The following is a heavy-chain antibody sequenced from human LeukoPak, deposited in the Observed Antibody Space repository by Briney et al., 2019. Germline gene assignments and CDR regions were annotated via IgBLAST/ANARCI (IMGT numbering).Heavy chain of an antibody. CDR2: ISTGSTYI. CDR1: GFTFSGYSGYT. J-gene: IGHJ4*02. CDR3: ARATDYFDY. V-gene: IGHV3-21*01. Sequence: PGGSLRLSCAASGFTFSGYSGYTMNWVRQAPGKGLEWVSSISTGSTYIYYADSVKGRFTISRDNAKNPLYLQMNSLRAEDTAVYYCARATDYFDYWGQGTLVTVSS.